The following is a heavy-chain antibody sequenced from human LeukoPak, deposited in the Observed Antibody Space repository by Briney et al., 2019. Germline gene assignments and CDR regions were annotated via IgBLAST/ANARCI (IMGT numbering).Heavy chain of an antibody. CDR1: GFTFSDYY. CDR2: ISSSGSTI. CDR3: ASTPNWNYAMDY. J-gene: IGHJ4*02. V-gene: IGHV3-11*01. Sequence: PGGSLRLSCAASGFTFSDYYMSWIRQAPGKGLEWVSYISSSGSTIYYADSVKGRFTISRDNAKNSLYLQVNSLRAEDTAVYYCASTPNWNYAMDYWGQGTLVTVPS. D-gene: IGHD1-7*01.